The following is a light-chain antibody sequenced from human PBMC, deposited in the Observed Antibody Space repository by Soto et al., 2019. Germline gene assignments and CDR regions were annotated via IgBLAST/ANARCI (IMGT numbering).Light chain of an antibody. V-gene: IGKV3-15*01. CDR1: QSVSSN. CDR2: GAS. Sequence: ERVMTQSPATLSVSPGERATLSCRASQSVSSNLAWYQQKPGQAPRLFIYGASTRATAIPPRFSGSGSGTECTLTISSLQSEDFAVDYCQQYDNWQITFGQGTRLEIK. CDR3: QQYDNWQIT. J-gene: IGKJ5*01.